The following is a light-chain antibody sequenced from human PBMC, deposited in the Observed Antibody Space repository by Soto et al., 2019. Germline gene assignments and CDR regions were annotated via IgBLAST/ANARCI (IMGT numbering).Light chain of an antibody. CDR1: SSDVGGYNY. J-gene: IGLJ2*01. V-gene: IGLV2-14*01. CDR3: SSYTSGSTVQVV. CDR2: EVS. Sequence: QSALTQPASVSGSPGQSITISCTGTSSDVGGYNYVSWYQQHPGKAPKLMIYEVSNRPSGVSNRFSGAKSGNTASLTISGLQAEDGAYYYGSSYTSGSTVQVVFGGGTKLTVL.